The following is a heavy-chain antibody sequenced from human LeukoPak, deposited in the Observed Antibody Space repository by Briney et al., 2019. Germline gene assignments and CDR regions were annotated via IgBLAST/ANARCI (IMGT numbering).Heavy chain of an antibody. J-gene: IGHJ5*02. CDR1: GGSFSGYY. Sequence: SETLSLTCAVYGGSFSGYYWSWIRQLPGKGLEWIGEINHSGSTNYNPSLKSRVTISVDTSKNQFSLKLSSVTAADTAVYYCARGRIAAAGIAGWFDPWGQGTLITVSS. D-gene: IGHD6-13*01. V-gene: IGHV4-34*01. CDR3: ARGRIAAAGIAGWFDP. CDR2: INHSGST.